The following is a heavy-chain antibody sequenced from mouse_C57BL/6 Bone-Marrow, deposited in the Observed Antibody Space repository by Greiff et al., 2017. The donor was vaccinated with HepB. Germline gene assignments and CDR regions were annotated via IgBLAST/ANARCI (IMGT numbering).Heavy chain of an antibody. CDR1: GFSLTSYG. J-gene: IGHJ1*03. CDR2: IWRGGST. CDR3: AKISSSWYFDV. Sequence: VKLVESGPGLVQPSQSLSITCTVSGFSLTSYGVHWVRQSPGKGLEWLGVIWRGGSTDYNAAFMSRLSITKDNSKSQVFFKMNSLQADDTAIYYCAKISSSWYFDVWGTGTTVTVSS. V-gene: IGHV2-5*01.